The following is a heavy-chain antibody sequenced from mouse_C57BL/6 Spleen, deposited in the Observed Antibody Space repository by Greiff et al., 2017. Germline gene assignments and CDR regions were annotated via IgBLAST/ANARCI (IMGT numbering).Heavy chain of an antibody. CDR3: ARNALSGSSYFDY. J-gene: IGHJ2*01. CDR2: IWSGGSP. Sequence: VQLQQSGPGLVQPSQSLSITCTVSGFSLTSYGVHWVRQSPGKGLEWLGVIWSGGSPDYNAALISRLSISKDNSKSQVFFKMNSLQADDTAIYYCARNALSGSSYFDYWGQGTTLTVSS. V-gene: IGHV2-2*01. CDR1: GFSLTSYG. D-gene: IGHD1-1*01.